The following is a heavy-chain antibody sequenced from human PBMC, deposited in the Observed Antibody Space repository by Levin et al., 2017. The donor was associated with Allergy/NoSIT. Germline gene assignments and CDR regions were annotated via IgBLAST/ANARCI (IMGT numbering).Heavy chain of an antibody. J-gene: IGHJ4*02. CDR3: TRGGVFTYGYDY. CDR2: ISGNSYYI. Sequence: LSLPCAASGFTFSDSSMNWVRQTPGKGLEWVSSISGNSYYIYYADSLKGRFTISRDNVKNSLYLQMDSLRAEDTAVYFCTRGGVFTYGYDYWGQGTLLTVSS. V-gene: IGHV3-21*01. D-gene: IGHD5-24*01. CDR1: GFTFSDSS.